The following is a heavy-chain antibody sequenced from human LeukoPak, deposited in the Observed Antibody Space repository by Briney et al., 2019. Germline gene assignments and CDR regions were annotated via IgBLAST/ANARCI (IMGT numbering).Heavy chain of an antibody. Sequence: ASVKVSCKASGYTFTSYYMHWVRQAPGQGLEWVGIINPSGGSTSYAQKFQGRVTMTRDTSTSTVYMELSSLRSEDTAVYYCARDGCSSTSCYFPNWFDPWGQGTLVTVSS. J-gene: IGHJ5*02. CDR2: INPSGGST. V-gene: IGHV1-46*01. CDR1: GYTFTSYY. CDR3: ARDGCSSTSCYFPNWFDP. D-gene: IGHD2-2*01.